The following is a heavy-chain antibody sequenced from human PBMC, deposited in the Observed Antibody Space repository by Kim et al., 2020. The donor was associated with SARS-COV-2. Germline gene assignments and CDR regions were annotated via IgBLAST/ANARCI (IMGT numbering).Heavy chain of an antibody. CDR3: ARRRGTYSSTRRFYFDY. D-gene: IGHD6-13*01. CDR2: INHSGST. CDR1: GGSFSGYY. V-gene: IGHV4-34*01. Sequence: SETLSLTCAVYGGSFSGYYWSWIRQPPGKGLEWIGEINHSGSTNYNPSLKSRVTISVDTSKNQFSLKLSSVTAADTAVYYCARRRGTYSSTRRFYFDYWGQGTLVTVSS. J-gene: IGHJ4*02.